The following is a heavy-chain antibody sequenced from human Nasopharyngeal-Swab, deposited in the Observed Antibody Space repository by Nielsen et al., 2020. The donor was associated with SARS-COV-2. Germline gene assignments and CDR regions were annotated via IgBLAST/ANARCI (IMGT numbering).Heavy chain of an antibody. CDR2: ISYDGSNK. J-gene: IGHJ4*02. CDR3: ARDTGGVLGY. Sequence: GESLKISCAASGFTFSSYAMHWVRQAPGKGLEWMAVISYDGSNKYYADSVKGRFTISRDNSRNTLYLQMNSLRAEDTAVYYCARDTGGVLGYWGQGTLVTVSS. V-gene: IGHV3-30-3*01. CDR1: GFTFSSYA. D-gene: IGHD2-8*02.